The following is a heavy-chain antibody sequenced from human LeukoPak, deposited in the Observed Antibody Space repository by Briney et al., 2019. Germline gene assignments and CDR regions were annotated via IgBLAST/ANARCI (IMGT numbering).Heavy chain of an antibody. J-gene: IGHJ3*02. CDR2: ISSGTSYI. CDR3: ARDPTSSWETAFDI. CDR1: GFTFSSYG. Sequence: GGSLRLSCAASGFTFSSYGMNWVRQAPGKGLEWVSSISSGTSYIYYADSVKGRFTIFRDNAKNSLYLQMNSLRAEDTAVYYCARDPTSSWETAFDIWGQGTMVTVSS. V-gene: IGHV3-21*01. D-gene: IGHD1-26*01.